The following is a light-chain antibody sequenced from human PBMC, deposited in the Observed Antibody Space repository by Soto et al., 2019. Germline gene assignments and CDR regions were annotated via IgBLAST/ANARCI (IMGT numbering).Light chain of an antibody. CDR1: QSVSSNY. CDR3: QQYGSSPRT. V-gene: IGKV3-20*01. Sequence: ESVFTQSPCTLSLSPGERATLSCRASQSVSSNYLAWYQQKPGQAPRLLIYGTSSRATGIPDRFSGSGSGTDFTLTISRLEPEDFAVYYCQQYGSSPRTFGQGTKVDIK. J-gene: IGKJ1*01. CDR2: GTS.